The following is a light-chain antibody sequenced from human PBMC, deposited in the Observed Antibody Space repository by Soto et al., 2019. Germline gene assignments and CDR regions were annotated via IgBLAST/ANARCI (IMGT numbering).Light chain of an antibody. CDR1: QSVSSS. CDR3: HHYET. J-gene: IGKJ1*01. Sequence: EVVLTQSPATLSLSPGATATLSCGASQSVSSSLAWYQQKPGQAPRLLIYDASSRATGIPARFSGSGSGTDFALTISRLEPEDFTVYYCHHYETFGQGTKVDIK. V-gene: IGKV3-11*01. CDR2: DAS.